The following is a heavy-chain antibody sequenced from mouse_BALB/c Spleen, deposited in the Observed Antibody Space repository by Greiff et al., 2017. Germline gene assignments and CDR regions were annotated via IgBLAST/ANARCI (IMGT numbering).Heavy chain of an antibody. D-gene: IGHD1-1*02. CDR2: IDPETGGT. Sequence: VQLQQSGAELVRPGASVTLSCKASGYTFTDYEMHWVKQTPVHGLEWIGAIDPETGGTAYNQKFKGKATLTADKSSITAYIELRSLTSEDSAVYYCTGGGSIDYWGQGTSVTVSA. CDR1: GYTFTDYE. CDR3: TGGGSIDY. J-gene: IGHJ4*01. V-gene: IGHV1-15*01.